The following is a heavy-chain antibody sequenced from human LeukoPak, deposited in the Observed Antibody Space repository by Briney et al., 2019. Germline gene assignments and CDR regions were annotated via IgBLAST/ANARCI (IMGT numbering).Heavy chain of an antibody. Sequence: ASVKVSCKASGYTFTGYYMHWVRQATGQGLEWMGWMNPNSGNTGYAQKFQGRVTMTRDTSITTAYMELSRLRSDDTAVYYCARNSVLNYYDSRDYFDYWGQGTLVTVSS. D-gene: IGHD3-22*01. J-gene: IGHJ4*02. V-gene: IGHV1-2*02. CDR2: MNPNSGNT. CDR1: GYTFTGYY. CDR3: ARNSVLNYYDSRDYFDY.